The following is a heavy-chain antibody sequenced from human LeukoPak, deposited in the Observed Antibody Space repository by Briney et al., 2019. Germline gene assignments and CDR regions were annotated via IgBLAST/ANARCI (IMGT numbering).Heavy chain of an antibody. CDR1: GGTFSGYA. CDR3: ARGSYYDSSGYFPF. CDR2: IIPIFGTA. D-gene: IGHD3-22*01. V-gene: IGHV1-69*05. Sequence: SVKVSCKASGGTFSGYAISWVRQAPGQGLEWMGGIIPIFGTANYAQKFQGRVTITTDESTSTAYMELSSLRSEDTAVYYCARGSYYDSSGYFPFWGQGTLVTVSS. J-gene: IGHJ4*02.